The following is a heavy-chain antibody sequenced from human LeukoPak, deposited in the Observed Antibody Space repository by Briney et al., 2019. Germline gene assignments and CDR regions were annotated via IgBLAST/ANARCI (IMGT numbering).Heavy chain of an antibody. CDR1: GFTFSAYE. J-gene: IGHJ4*02. CDR2: ISRSGTST. V-gene: IGHV3-48*03. CDR3: ARGYMSGTHFNS. D-gene: IGHD5-12*01. Sequence: GGSLRLSCVASGFTFSAYEMNWVRQAPGKGLEWVSYISRSGTSTHYADSVQGRFSVSRDNAKDSLYLQMNGLRVEDTAVYYCARGYMSGTHFNSWGQGTLVTVSS.